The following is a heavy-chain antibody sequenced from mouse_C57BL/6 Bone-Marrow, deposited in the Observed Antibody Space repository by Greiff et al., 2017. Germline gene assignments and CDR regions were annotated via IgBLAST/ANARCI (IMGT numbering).Heavy chain of an antibody. CDR1: GFTFSDYY. D-gene: IGHD1-1*01. Sequence: EVHLVESEGGLVQPGSSMKLSCTASGFTFSDYYMAWVRQVPEKGLEWVANINYDGSSTYYLDSLKSRFIISRDNAKNILYLQMSSLKSEDTATYYCARVDSYYGYWYFDVWGTGTTVTVSS. CDR3: ARVDSYYGYWYFDV. J-gene: IGHJ1*03. CDR2: INYDGSST. V-gene: IGHV5-16*01.